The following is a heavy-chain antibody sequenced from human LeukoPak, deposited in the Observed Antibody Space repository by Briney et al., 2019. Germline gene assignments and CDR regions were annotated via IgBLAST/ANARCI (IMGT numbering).Heavy chain of an antibody. Sequence: PSETRSLTCAVYGGSFSGYYWSWIRQPPGKGQEWIGEINHSGSTNYNPSLKSRVTISVDTSKNQFSLKLSSVTAAETAVYYCARGLWSSGWYRLGAFDIWGQGTMVTVSS. CDR3: ARGLWSSGWYRLGAFDI. D-gene: IGHD6-19*01. J-gene: IGHJ3*02. CDR1: GGSFSGYY. V-gene: IGHV4-34*01. CDR2: INHSGST.